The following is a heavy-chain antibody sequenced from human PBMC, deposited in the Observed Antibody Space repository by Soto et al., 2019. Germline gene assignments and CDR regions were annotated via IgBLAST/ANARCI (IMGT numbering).Heavy chain of an antibody. Sequence: ASVKVSCKASGYTFTSYDINWVRQATGQGLEWMGWMNPNSGNTGYAQKFQGRVTMTRNTSISPAYMELSSLRSEDTAVYYCAGSDGSGSYYKTFDYWGQGTLVTVSS. CDR2: MNPNSGNT. V-gene: IGHV1-8*01. CDR1: GYTFTSYD. CDR3: AGSDGSGSYYKTFDY. J-gene: IGHJ4*02. D-gene: IGHD3-10*01.